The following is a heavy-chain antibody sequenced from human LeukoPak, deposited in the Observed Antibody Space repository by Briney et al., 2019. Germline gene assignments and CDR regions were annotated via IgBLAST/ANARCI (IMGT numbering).Heavy chain of an antibody. J-gene: IGHJ6*04. Sequence: GGSLRLSCAASGFDLNNYAMHWVRQAPGKGLEWVTLISYSGDNTYYADSVKGRFTLSRDKSKNNLYLQINSLRPEDSAVYFCASDPRDGGQNVWGKGTTVTVSS. D-gene: IGHD5-24*01. CDR1: GFDLNNYA. CDR2: ISYSGDNT. V-gene: IGHV3-30*04. CDR3: ASDPRDGGQNV.